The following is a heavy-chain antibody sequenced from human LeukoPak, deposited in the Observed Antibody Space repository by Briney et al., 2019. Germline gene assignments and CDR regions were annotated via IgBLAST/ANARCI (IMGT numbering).Heavy chain of an antibody. V-gene: IGHV1-8*01. J-gene: IGHJ3*02. CDR2: MNPNSGNT. CDR3: ASSGMATVAGAFDI. D-gene: IGHD5-24*01. CDR1: GYTFTSYD. Sequence: ASVKVSCTASGYTFTSYDINWVRQATGQGLEWMGWMNPNSGNTGYAQKFQGRVTMTRNTSISTAYMELSSLRSEDTAVYYCASSGMATVAGAFDIWGQGTMVTVSS.